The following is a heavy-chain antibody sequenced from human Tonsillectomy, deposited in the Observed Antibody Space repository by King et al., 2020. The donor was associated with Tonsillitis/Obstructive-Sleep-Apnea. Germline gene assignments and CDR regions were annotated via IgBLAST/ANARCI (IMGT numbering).Heavy chain of an antibody. CDR3: ARLRCTGGACYLNFDY. CDR1: GYTFTDYY. CDR2: INPSGGST. V-gene: IGHV1-46*01. Sequence: QLVQSGAEVKKPRASVKVSCKASGYTFTDYYIQWVRQAPGQGLEWMGIINPSGGSTSYARKFQGRVTITRDTSTSTVYMDLSSLRSEDTAVYYCARLRCTGGACYLNFDYWGQGTLVTVSS. D-gene: IGHD2-8*02. J-gene: IGHJ4*02.